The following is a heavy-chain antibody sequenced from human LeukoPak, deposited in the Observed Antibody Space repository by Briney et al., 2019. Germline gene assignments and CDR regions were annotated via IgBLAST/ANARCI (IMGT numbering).Heavy chain of an antibody. D-gene: IGHD2-15*01. Sequence: ASVKVSCKASGYTFTAYYMHWVRQAPGKGLEWMGGFDPEDGETIYAQKFQGRVTMTEDTSTDTAYMELSSLRSEDTAVYYCATDCSGGSCYASGYWGQGTLVTVSS. V-gene: IGHV1-24*01. CDR2: FDPEDGET. CDR3: ATDCSGGSCYASGY. CDR1: GYTFTAYY. J-gene: IGHJ4*02.